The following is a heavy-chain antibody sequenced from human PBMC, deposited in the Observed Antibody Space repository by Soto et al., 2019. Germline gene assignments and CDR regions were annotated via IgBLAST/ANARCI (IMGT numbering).Heavy chain of an antibody. CDR1: GFTFSSYA. Sequence: SLRLSCAASGFTFSSYAMSWVRQAPGKGLEWVSAISGSGGSTYYADSVKGRFTISRDNSKNTLYLQMNSLRAEDTAVYYCATTPDRNHCSGGSCNNYWGQGTLVTV. CDR2: ISGSGGST. CDR3: ATTPDRNHCSGGSCNNY. D-gene: IGHD2-15*01. V-gene: IGHV3-23*01. J-gene: IGHJ4*02.